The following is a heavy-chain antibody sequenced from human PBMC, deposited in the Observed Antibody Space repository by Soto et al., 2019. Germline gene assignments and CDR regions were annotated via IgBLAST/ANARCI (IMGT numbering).Heavy chain of an antibody. CDR2: INHSGST. D-gene: IGHD1-20*01. V-gene: IGHV4-34*01. Sequence: SETLSLTCAVYGGSFSGYYWSWIRQPPGKGLEWIGEINHSGSTNYNPSLKSRVTISVDTSKNQFSLKLSSVTAADTAVYYCARGLSSNWNYYYYMDVWGKGTTVTVS. CDR3: ARGLSSNWNYYYYMDV. J-gene: IGHJ6*03. CDR1: GGSFSGYY.